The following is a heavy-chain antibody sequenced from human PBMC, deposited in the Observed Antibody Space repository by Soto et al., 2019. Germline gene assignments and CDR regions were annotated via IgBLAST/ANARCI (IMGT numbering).Heavy chain of an antibody. CDR1: GFDFNSYS. CDR3: TSSRSPDAY. D-gene: IGHD2-2*01. Sequence: GGSLRLSCVASGFDFNSYSMNWVHQAPGKGLEWISYINSGSTSVFYADSVKGRFTISRDNAKNSLYLQMNSLRAEDTAVYYCTSSRSPDAYWGQGTLVTVSS. CDR2: INSGSTSV. V-gene: IGHV3-48*01. J-gene: IGHJ4*02.